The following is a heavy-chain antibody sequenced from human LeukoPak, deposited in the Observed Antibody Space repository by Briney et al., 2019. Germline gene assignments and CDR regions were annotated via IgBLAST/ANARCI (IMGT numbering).Heavy chain of an antibody. CDR1: RFTFSSYA. V-gene: IGHV3-30*04. CDR3: ARDPYDSSGYYFYFDL. J-gene: IGHJ4*02. CDR2: ISYDGSNK. Sequence: PGGSLRLSCAASRFTFSSYAMHWVRQAPGKGLEWVAPISYDGSNKYYADSVKGRFTISRDNSKNTLFLQMDSLRAEDTAVFYCARDPYDSSGYYFYFDLWGQGTLVTVSS. D-gene: IGHD3-22*01.